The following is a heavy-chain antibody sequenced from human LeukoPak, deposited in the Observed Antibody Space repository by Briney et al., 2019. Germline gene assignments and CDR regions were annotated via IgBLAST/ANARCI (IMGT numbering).Heavy chain of an antibody. V-gene: IGHV1-18*01. Sequence: ASVKVSCKASGYTFTTYCLSWVRQAPGQGLEWLGWISTYDDNIKYAQSLQGRLTLTIDTSTSTAYMELRSLTSDDTAVYYCARETYSNILTGTDYWGPGTLVTVSS. D-gene: IGHD3-9*01. J-gene: IGHJ4*02. CDR1: GYTFTTYC. CDR3: ARETYSNILTGTDY. CDR2: ISTYDDNI.